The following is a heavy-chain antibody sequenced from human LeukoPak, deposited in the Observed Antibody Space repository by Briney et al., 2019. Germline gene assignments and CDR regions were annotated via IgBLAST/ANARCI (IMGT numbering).Heavy chain of an antibody. Sequence: SETLSLTCAVYGGSFSGYYWTWIRQPPGRGLEWIGEINHSGSTNYNPSLKSRVTISVDTSKSQFSLKLNSVTAADTAVYYCATTSGHWGQGTLVTVSS. CDR1: GGSFSGYY. V-gene: IGHV4-34*01. J-gene: IGHJ4*02. CDR3: ATTSGH. CDR2: INHSGST.